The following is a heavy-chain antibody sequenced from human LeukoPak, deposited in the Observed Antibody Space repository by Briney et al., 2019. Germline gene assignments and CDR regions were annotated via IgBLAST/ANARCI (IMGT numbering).Heavy chain of an antibody. J-gene: IGHJ3*02. D-gene: IGHD1-26*01. V-gene: IGHV4-59*01. Sequence: SETLSLTCTVSGGSISSYYWSCIRQPPGKGLEWIGYIYYSGSTNYNPSLKSRVTISVDTSKNQFSLKLSSVTAADTAVYYCARDRGRAGGSYFGAFDIWGQGTMVTVSS. CDR3: ARDRGRAGGSYFGAFDI. CDR2: IYYSGST. CDR1: GGSISSYY.